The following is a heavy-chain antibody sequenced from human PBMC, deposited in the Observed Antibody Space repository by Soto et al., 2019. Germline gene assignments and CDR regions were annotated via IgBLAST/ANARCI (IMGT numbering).Heavy chain of an antibody. V-gene: IGHV4-59*01. D-gene: IGHD3-10*01. J-gene: IGHJ5*02. CDR3: ARFGTSPNGNWFDP. CDR1: GGSISSDY. Sequence: SETLSLTCTVSGGSISSDYWNWIRQPPGKGLEWIGYVYHSWSTKYNPSLKSRVTISADTSKNQLSLKLSSVTAADTAVYYCARFGTSPNGNWFDPWGQGTLVTVSS. CDR2: VYHSWST.